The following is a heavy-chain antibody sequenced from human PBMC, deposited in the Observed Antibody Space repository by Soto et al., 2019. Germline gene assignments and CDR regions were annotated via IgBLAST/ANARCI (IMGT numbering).Heavy chain of an antibody. V-gene: IGHV1-18*01. Sequence: GASVKVSCKASGYTFTSYGISWVRQAPGQGLEWMGWISAYNGNTNYAQKLQGRVTMTTDTSTSTAYMELRSLRSDDTAVYYCARDSQPYSSSWYPCYYYGMDVWGQGTTVTVSS. CDR1: GYTFTSYG. D-gene: IGHD6-13*01. CDR3: ARDSQPYSSSWYPCYYYGMDV. J-gene: IGHJ6*02. CDR2: ISAYNGNT.